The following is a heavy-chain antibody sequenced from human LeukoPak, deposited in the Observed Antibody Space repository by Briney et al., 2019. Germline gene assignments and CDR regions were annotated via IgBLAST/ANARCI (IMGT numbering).Heavy chain of an antibody. V-gene: IGHV1-46*01. CDR3: ARDPRAQGGFDP. CDR2: INPSGGST. CDR1: GYTFTSYY. J-gene: IGHJ5*02. Sequence: ASVKVSCKASGYTFTSYYMHWVRQAPGQGLEWMGIINPSGGSTSYAQKFQGRATMTRDTSTSTVDMELTGLRFEDTAVYYCARDPRAQGGFDPWGQGTLVTVSS.